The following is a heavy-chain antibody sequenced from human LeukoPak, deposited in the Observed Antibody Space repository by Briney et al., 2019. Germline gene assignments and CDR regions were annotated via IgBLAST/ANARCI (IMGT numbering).Heavy chain of an antibody. Sequence: SSETLSLTCTVSGGSISSSSYYWGWIRQPPGKGLEWIGSIYYSGSTYYNPSLKSRVTISVDTSKNQFSLKLSSVTAADTAVYYCARHPSEYSSSSYWGQGTLVTVSS. CDR1: GGSISSSSYY. V-gene: IGHV4-39*01. CDR3: ARHPSEYSSSSY. J-gene: IGHJ4*02. D-gene: IGHD6-6*01. CDR2: IYYSGST.